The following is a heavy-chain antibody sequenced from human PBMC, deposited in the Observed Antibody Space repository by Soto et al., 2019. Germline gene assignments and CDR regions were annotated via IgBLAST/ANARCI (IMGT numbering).Heavy chain of an antibody. CDR3: NRGSEYDFWSGYL. CDR1: GGTSTSYA. D-gene: IGHD3-3*01. V-gene: IGHV1-69*06. J-gene: IGHJ4*02. Sequence: QERLVQSGAEVRKPGSSVKVSCTVTGGTSTSYAINWVRQAPGQGLEWMGGIVPMFGTSKYAQKFQGRVTITADTATNIAYRELRSLRSEDTAVYYCNRGSEYDFWSGYLWGQGTLVSVSS. CDR2: IVPMFGTS.